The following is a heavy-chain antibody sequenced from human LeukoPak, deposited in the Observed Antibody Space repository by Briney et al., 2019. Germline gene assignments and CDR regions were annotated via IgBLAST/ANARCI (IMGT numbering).Heavy chain of an antibody. V-gene: IGHV1-69*13. J-gene: IGHJ4*02. Sequence: ASVKVSCKASGGTFSSYAISWVRQAPGQGLEWMGGFIPIFGTANYAQKFQGRVTITADESTSTAYMELSSLRSEDTAVYYCARERVLTVTKYYFDYWGQGTLVTVSS. CDR3: ARERVLTVTKYYFDY. CDR2: FIPIFGTA. CDR1: GGTFSSYA. D-gene: IGHD4-17*01.